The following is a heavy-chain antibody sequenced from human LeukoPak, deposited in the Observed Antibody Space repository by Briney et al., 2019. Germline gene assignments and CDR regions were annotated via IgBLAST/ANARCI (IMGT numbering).Heavy chain of an antibody. CDR3: ARGSLTGTIDY. CDR1: GGSFSGYY. V-gene: IGHV4-59*01. Sequence: SETLSLTRAVYGGSFSGYYWSWIRQPPGKGLEWIGYIYYSGSTNYNPSLKSRVTISVDTSKNQFSLKLSSVTAADTAVYYCARGSLTGTIDYWGQGTLVTVSS. J-gene: IGHJ4*02. CDR2: IYYSGST. D-gene: IGHD1-20*01.